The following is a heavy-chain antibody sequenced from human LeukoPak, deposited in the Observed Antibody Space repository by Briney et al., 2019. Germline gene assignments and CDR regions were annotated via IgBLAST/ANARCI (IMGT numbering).Heavy chain of an antibody. D-gene: IGHD3-10*01. CDR2: ISSNSNYI. CDR1: GFTFSTYS. CDR3: AREWFSWFDP. Sequence: GGSLRLSCAASGFTFSTYSMSWVHQAPGKGLEWVSSISSNSNYIYYADSVKGRFTISRDNAKNSLYLQMNSLRAEDTAVYYCAREWFSWFDPWGQGTLVSVSS. J-gene: IGHJ5*02. V-gene: IGHV3-21*01.